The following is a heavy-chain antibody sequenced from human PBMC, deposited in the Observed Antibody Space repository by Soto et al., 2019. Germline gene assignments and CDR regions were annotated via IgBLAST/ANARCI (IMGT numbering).Heavy chain of an antibody. Sequence: GGSLRLSCAACGFTFSSYSIGWVRQGPWKGLEWVAVVSIGGSTHYADSVRGRFTISRDNSKNTLSLQMNSLTAEDTAVYFCAKRRGAGGHFDYWGQGALVTVSS. CDR1: GFTFSSYS. CDR2: VSIGGST. D-gene: IGHD2-15*01. J-gene: IGHJ4*02. V-gene: IGHV3-23*01. CDR3: AKRRGAGGHFDY.